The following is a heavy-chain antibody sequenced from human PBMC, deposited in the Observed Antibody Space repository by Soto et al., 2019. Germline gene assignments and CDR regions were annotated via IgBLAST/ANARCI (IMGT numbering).Heavy chain of an antibody. CDR3: ATGGGFIESRMVWFDP. V-gene: IGHV4-34*01. J-gene: IGHJ5*02. D-gene: IGHD1-26*01. Sequence: PSETLSLTCAVYGGSLSGSYWSWIRQTPGKGLEWIGSINHRGSTNYNPSLRSRVTISILTSKYEFSLRLTSVTAADTAMYYCATGGGFIESRMVWFDPWGQGTLVTVSS. CDR2: INHRGST. CDR1: GGSLSGSY.